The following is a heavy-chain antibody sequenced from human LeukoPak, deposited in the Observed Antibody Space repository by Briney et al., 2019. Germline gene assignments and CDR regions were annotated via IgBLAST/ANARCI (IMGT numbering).Heavy chain of an antibody. Sequence: GGSLRLSCAASGFTFSDYSMHWVRQAPGKGLEWVSAISGSGGVTYYADSVKGRFTISRDNSKNTLYMQVNSLKAADTAVYYCAKVQEMATILPPFHYWGQGTLVTVSS. CDR3: AKVQEMATILPPFHY. V-gene: IGHV3-23*01. J-gene: IGHJ4*02. CDR1: GFTFSDYS. D-gene: IGHD5-24*01. CDR2: ISGSGGVT.